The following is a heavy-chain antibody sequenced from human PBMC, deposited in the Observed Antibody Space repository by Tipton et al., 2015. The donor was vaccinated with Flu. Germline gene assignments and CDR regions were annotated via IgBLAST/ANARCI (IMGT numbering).Heavy chain of an antibody. V-gene: IGHV3-7*01. Sequence: LSLTCAASGFTFDTYYMTWVRQAPGKGLEWVASIKEDGSEEDYVDSVKGRFTISRDNAKKSLYLQMNSLRAEDAAVYYCARDYNYYATTGYDYWFFDLWGRGTLVTVSS. CDR1: GFTFDTYY. J-gene: IGHJ2*01. D-gene: IGHD3-22*01. CDR3: ARDYNYYATTGYDYWFFDL. CDR2: IKEDGSEE.